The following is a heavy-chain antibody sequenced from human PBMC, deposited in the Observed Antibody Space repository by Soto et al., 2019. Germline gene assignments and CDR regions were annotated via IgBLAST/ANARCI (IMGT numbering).Heavy chain of an antibody. CDR2: INSASTTT. CDR1: GFPFNTYA. CDR3: ARDLSH. Sequence: DVQLVESGGGLVQPGGSLRLSCAASGFPFNTYAMHWVPQAQGKGLEWISYINSASTTTFHAASVKGRFTVSRDNAENSLSLQMSSLRHEDTAVYYCARDLSHWGQGALVTVSS. J-gene: IGHJ4*02. V-gene: IGHV3-48*02.